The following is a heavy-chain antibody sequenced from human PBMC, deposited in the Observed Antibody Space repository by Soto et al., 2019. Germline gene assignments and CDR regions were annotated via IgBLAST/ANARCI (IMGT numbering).Heavy chain of an antibody. D-gene: IGHD3-3*01. J-gene: IGHJ4*02. CDR3: ARYFWSGQLAFYFDQ. Sequence: QVLLVQSGAEVKKPGASVKVSCKASGYTFNSYGVSWVRQAPGQGLEWMGGSSAYNGNTKYSQNLQGRVTMTIDTTTSSAYLEVRSLRSADTAIYYCARYFWSGQLAFYFDQWGQGTLVTVSS. CDR2: SSAYNGNT. CDR1: GYTFNSYG. V-gene: IGHV1-18*01.